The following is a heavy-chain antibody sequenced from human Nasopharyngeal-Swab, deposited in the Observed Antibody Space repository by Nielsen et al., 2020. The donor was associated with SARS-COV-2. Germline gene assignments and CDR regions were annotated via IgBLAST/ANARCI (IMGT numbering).Heavy chain of an antibody. CDR2: INHSGRT. J-gene: IGHJ4*02. V-gene: IGHV4-34*01. CDR3: ARATSSTNCINDY. CDR1: GGSFSGYY. Sequence: SQTLSLTCAVYGGSFSGYYWSWIRQSPGKGLEWIGEINHSGRTNYNPSLKSRVTISVDTSKNQFSLRLSSVTAADTAVYYCARATSSTNCINDYWGQGTLVTVSS. D-gene: IGHD2-2*01.